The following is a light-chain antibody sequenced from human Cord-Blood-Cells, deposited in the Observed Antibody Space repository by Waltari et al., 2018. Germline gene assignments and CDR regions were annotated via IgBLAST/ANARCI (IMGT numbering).Light chain of an antibody. J-gene: IGLJ1*01. CDR3: CSYAGSYV. Sequence: QSALTQPRSVSGSPGQSVTISCTGTSSDVGGYNYVSWYQQHPGKAPKLMIYDVSKRPSGGPDRFSGSKSGNTASLTISGRQAEDEADYYCCSYAGSYVFGTGTKVTVL. CDR2: DVS. CDR1: SSDVGGYNY. V-gene: IGLV2-11*01.